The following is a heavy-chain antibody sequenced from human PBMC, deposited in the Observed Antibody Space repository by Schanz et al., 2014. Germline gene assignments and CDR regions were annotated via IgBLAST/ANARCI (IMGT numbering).Heavy chain of an antibody. CDR3: AKARRKSNCSGGRCFHYSYYGMDV. J-gene: IGHJ6*02. Sequence: DVQLLESGGGLVQPGGSLRLSCAASGFTFSSYSMNWVRQAPGKGLEWVSALSGSGGSTYYADSVKGRFTISRDNSKNILYLQMNSLRAEDTAVYYCAKARRKSNCSGGRCFHYSYYGMDVWGQGTTVTVSS. CDR1: GFTFSSYS. CDR2: LSGSGGST. D-gene: IGHD2-15*01. V-gene: IGHV3-23*01.